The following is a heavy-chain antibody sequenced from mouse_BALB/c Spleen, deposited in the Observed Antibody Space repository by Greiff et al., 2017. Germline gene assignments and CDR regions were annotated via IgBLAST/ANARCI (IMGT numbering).Heavy chain of an antibody. Sequence: EVQRVESGGGLVKPGGSLKLSCAASGFTFSDYYMYWVRQTPEKRLEWVATISDGGSYTYYPDSVKGRFTISSDNAKNNLYLQMSSLKSEDTAMYYCARYRYDGDYYAMDYWGQGISVTVSS. J-gene: IGHJ4*01. CDR3: ARYRYDGDYYAMDY. CDR2: ISDGGSYT. D-gene: IGHD2-14*01. V-gene: IGHV5-4*02. CDR1: GFTFSDYY.